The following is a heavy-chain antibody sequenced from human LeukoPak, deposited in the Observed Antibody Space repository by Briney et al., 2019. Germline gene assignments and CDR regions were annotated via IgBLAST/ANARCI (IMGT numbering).Heavy chain of an antibody. CDR2: IYKIGTT. J-gene: IGHJ4*02. D-gene: IGHD2-15*01. CDR3: VIGVGWQPDY. CDR1: GDSVNGYY. Sequence: PSETLSLTCTVFGDSVNGYYLNWVRQPPGKGLEWVGHIYKIGTTNYNPSHKTRLTISADTSKNQFSLKLRSVTAADTAVYYCVIGVGWQPDYWGQGALVTVSS. V-gene: IGHV4-59*02.